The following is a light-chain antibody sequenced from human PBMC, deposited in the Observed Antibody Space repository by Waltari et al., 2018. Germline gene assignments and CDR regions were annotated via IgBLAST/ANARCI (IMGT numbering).Light chain of an antibody. CDR2: GAS. Sequence: DIQMTQSPSSVSASAGDRVTITFRASPDISRYFVWYQQKPGKAPNLLIYGASNLQSGVPSRFSGSGSGTDFTLTIDTLQPEDFATYFCQQSNYFPLTFGGGTKVEIE. CDR3: QQSNYFPLT. V-gene: IGKV1-12*01. J-gene: IGKJ4*01. CDR1: PDISRY.